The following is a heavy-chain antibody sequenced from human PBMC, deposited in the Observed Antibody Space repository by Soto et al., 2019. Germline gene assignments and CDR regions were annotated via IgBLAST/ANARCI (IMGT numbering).Heavy chain of an antibody. V-gene: IGHV1-2*04. J-gene: IGHJ6*02. CDR3: ARGDSTDCSNGVCSFFYNHDMDV. D-gene: IGHD2-8*01. CDR1: GYSFTDYH. CDR2: INPESGGT. Sequence: ASVKVSCKVSGYSFTDYHIHWVRQAPGQGLEWLGRINPESGGTSTAQKFQGWVTMTTDTSISTASMELTRLTSDDTAIYYCARGDSTDCSNGVCSFFYNHDMDVWGQGTTVTVSS.